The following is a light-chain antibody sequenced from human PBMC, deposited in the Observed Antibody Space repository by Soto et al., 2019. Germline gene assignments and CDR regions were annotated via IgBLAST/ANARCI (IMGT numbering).Light chain of an antibody. CDR3: QKYNSAPRT. V-gene: IGKV1-27*01. CDR2: AAS. Sequence: DIQMTQSPSSLSASVGDRVTITCRASQGISKYLAWYQQKPGKVPKLLIYAASTLQSGVPSRFSGSESGTDFTLTISSLQPEDVATYYCQKYNSAPRTFGQGTKVEIK. J-gene: IGKJ1*01. CDR1: QGISKY.